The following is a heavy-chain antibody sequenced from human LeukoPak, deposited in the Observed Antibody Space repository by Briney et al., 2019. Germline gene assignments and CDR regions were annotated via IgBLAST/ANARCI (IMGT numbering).Heavy chain of an antibody. D-gene: IGHD5-24*01. CDR3: AREWHDAFDI. CDR1: GFTFEDYG. CDR2: INGDGSST. J-gene: IGHJ3*02. V-gene: IGHV3-74*01. Sequence: GGSLRLSCAAPGFTFEDYGMSWVRQAPGKGLVWVSRINGDGSSTTYADSVRGRFTISRDDAKNTLYLEMNSLRAEDTAVYYCAREWHDAFDIWGQGTMVTVSS.